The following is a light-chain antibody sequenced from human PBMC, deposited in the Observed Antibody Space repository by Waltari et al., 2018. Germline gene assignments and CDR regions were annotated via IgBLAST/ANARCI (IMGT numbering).Light chain of an antibody. Sequence: QLVLPQSPSASASLGASVKLTCTLSSGHSSNIIAWLQQQPGKGPRYLMQVNSDGSHRKGDEIPDRFSGSSSGAERYLTISSLQSEDEADYYGETGGHGTWVFGGGTKLTVL. CDR2: VNSDGSH. CDR1: SGHSSNI. CDR3: ETGGHGTWV. J-gene: IGLJ3*02. V-gene: IGLV4-69*01.